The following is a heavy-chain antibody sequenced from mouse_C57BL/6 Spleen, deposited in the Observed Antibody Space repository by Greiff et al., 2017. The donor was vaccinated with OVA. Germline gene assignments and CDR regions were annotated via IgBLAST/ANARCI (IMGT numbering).Heavy chain of an antibody. CDR3: ARGNYYGSSYSEDY. J-gene: IGHJ2*01. V-gene: IGHV1-64*01. CDR1: GYTFTSYW. D-gene: IGHD1-1*01. Sequence: QVQLQQPGAELVKPGASVKLSCKASGYTFTSYWMHWVKQRPGQGLEWIGMIHPNSGSTNYNEKFKSKATLTVDKSSSTAYMQLSSLTSEDSAVYYCARGNYYGSSYSEDYWGQGTTLTVSS. CDR2: IHPNSGST.